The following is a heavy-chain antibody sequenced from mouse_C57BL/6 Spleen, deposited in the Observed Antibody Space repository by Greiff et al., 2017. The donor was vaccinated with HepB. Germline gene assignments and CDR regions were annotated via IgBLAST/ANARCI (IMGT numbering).Heavy chain of an antibody. D-gene: IGHD2-1*01. CDR2: IHPNSGST. CDR3: ARGLGNYLFAY. J-gene: IGHJ3*01. Sequence: VQLQQPGAELVKPGASVKLSCKASGYTFTSYWMHWVKQRPGQGLEWIGMIHPNSGSTNYNEKFKSKATLTVDKSSSTAYMQLSSLTSEDSAVYYCARGLGNYLFAYWGQGTLVTVSA. CDR1: GYTFTSYW. V-gene: IGHV1-64*01.